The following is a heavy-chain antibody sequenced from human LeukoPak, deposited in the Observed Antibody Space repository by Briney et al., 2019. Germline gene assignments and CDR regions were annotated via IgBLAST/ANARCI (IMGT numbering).Heavy chain of an antibody. Sequence: ASVKVSRKASGYTFTGYYMHWVRQAPGQGLEWMGWINPNSGGTNYAQKFQGRVTMTRDTSISTAYMELSRLRSDDTAVYYCASYGSGSYYTMHDAFDIWGQGTMVTVSS. CDR3: ASYGSGSYYTMHDAFDI. CDR1: GYTFTGYY. J-gene: IGHJ3*02. D-gene: IGHD3-10*01. V-gene: IGHV1-2*02. CDR2: INPNSGGT.